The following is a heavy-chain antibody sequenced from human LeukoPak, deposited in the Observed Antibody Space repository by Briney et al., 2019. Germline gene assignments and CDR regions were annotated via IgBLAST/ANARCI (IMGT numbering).Heavy chain of an antibody. J-gene: IGHJ6*02. Sequence: ASVKVSCKASGYTFTSYGISWVRQAPGQGLEWMGWISAYNGNTNYAQKLQGRVTMTTDTSTSTAYMELRSLRSDDTAVYYCARDREYYYDSSGYYFLNYYYGMDVWGQGTTVTVSS. CDR1: GYTFTSYG. D-gene: IGHD3-22*01. CDR3: ARDREYYYDSSGYYFLNYYYGMDV. V-gene: IGHV1-18*01. CDR2: ISAYNGNT.